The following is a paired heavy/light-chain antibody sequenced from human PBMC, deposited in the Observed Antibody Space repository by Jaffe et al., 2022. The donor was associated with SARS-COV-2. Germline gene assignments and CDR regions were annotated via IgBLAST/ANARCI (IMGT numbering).Light chain of an antibody. CDR3: MQALQTPQT. CDR2: LGS. J-gene: IGKJ4*01. V-gene: IGKV2-28*01. CDR1: QSLLHSNGYNY. Sequence: DIVMTQSPLSLPVTPGEPASISCRSSQSLLHSNGYNYLDWYLQKPGQSPQLLIYLGSNRASGVPDRFSGSGSGTDFTLKISRVEAEDVGVYYCMQALQTPQTFGGGTKVEIK.
Heavy chain of an antibody. Sequence: QVQLVQSGAEVKKPGASVKVSCKASGYTFTSYYMHWVRQAPGQGLEWMGIINPSGGSTSYAQKFQGRVTMTRDTSTSTVYMELSSLRSEDTAVYYCARERVVVVTAPVSRSGLGIDYWGQGTLVTVSS. V-gene: IGHV1-46*01. CDR1: GYTFTSYY. CDR2: INPSGGST. J-gene: IGHJ4*02. CDR3: ARERVVVVTAPVSRSGLGIDY. D-gene: IGHD2-21*02.